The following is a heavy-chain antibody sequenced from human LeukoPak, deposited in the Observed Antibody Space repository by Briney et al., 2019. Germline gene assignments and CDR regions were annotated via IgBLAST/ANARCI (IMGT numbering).Heavy chain of an antibody. J-gene: IGHJ4*02. V-gene: IGHV1-46*01. CDR3: ARDCDSSGYGEYYLDF. Sequence: GASVKVSCKASGYTFTSYYMHWVRQAPGQGLEWMGIINPSGGSTSYAQKFQGRVTMTRDTSTSTVYMQLSSLSCAHQAVCCCARDCDSSGYGEYYLDFWGQGTLVTVSS. D-gene: IGHD3-22*01. CDR1: GYTFTSYY. CDR2: INPSGGST.